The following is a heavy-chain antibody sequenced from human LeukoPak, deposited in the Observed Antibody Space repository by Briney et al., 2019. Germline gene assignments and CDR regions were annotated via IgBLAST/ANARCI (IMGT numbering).Heavy chain of an antibody. CDR2: IYTSGST. D-gene: IGHD3-3*01. J-gene: IGHJ3*02. V-gene: IGHV4-61*02. CDR3: VRGDYDFWSGYSFDAFDI. Sequence: SETLSLTCTVSGGSISSSNYYWTWIRQPAGKGLEWIGRIYTSGSTNYNPSLKSRVTISVDTSKNQFSLKLSSVTAADTAVYYCVRGDYDFWSGYSFDAFDIWGQGTMVTVS. CDR1: GGSISSSNYY.